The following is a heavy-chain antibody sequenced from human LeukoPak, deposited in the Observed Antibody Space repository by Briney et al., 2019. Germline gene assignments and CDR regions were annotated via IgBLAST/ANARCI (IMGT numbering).Heavy chain of an antibody. J-gene: IGHJ4*02. D-gene: IGHD1-26*01. V-gene: IGHV3-9*01. CDR3: AKANSPVGAFDY. CDR2: ISWNSGSI. Sequence: GGSLRLSCAASGFTFDDYAMHWVRQAPGKGLEWVSGISWNSGSIGYADSVKGRFTISRDNAKNSLYLQMNSLRAEDTALYYCAKANSPVGAFDYWGQGTLVTVSS. CDR1: GFTFDDYA.